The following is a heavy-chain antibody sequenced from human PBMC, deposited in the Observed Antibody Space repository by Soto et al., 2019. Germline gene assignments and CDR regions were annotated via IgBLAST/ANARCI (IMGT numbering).Heavy chain of an antibody. CDR3: ARGGYYDSSGSRNYFYYGMNV. CDR1: GYTLGING. V-gene: IGHV1-18*01. D-gene: IGHD3-22*01. CDR2: ASPYDGYT. J-gene: IGHJ6*02. Sequence: ASVKVSCKASGYTLGINGISWVRQSTGQGLEWLGWASPYDGYTNYAQILQGRVSMTTDTSTKTAYMEVRSLRSDDTAVYYCARGGYYDSSGSRNYFYYGMNVWGQGTTVTVSS.